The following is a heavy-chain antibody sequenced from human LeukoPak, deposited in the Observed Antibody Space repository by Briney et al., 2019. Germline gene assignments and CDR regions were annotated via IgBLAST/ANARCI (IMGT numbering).Heavy chain of an antibody. V-gene: IGHV4-30-4*08. CDR1: GGSLSSGDYY. CDR3: ARGSYYDYFDY. CDR2: IYYSGST. Sequence: PSETLSLTCTVSGGSLSSGDYYWSWIRQPPGKGLEWIGYIYYSGSTYYNPSLKSRVTISVDTSKNQFSLKLSSVTAADTAVYYCARGSYYDYFDYWGQGTLVTVSS. D-gene: IGHD1-26*01. J-gene: IGHJ4*02.